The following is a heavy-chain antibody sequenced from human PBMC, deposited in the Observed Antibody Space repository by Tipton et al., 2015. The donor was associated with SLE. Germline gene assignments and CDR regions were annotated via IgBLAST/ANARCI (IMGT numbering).Heavy chain of an antibody. CDR3: AKMYGPDIAAADDY. Sequence: TLSLTCTVSGGSISSHYWSWIRQPPGKGLEWIGYIYYSGSTNYNPSLKSRVTISVDTSKNQFSLKLSSVTAADTAVYYCAKMYGPDIAAADDYWGQGTLVTVSS. J-gene: IGHJ4*02. V-gene: IGHV4-59*11. D-gene: IGHD6-13*01. CDR1: GGSISSHY. CDR2: IYYSGST.